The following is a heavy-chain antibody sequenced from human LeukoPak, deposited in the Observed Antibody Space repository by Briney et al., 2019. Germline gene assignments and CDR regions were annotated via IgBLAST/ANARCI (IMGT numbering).Heavy chain of an antibody. CDR3: ARADTAMVYYFDY. CDR1: GGSISSYY. J-gene: IGHJ4*02. Sequence: PSETLSLTCTVSGGSISSYYWSWIRQPPGKGLEWIGSIYYSGSTYYNPSLKSRVTISVDTSKNQFSLKLSSVTAADTAVYYCARADTAMVYYFDYWGQGTLVTVSS. CDR2: IYYSGST. V-gene: IGHV4-39*07. D-gene: IGHD5-18*01.